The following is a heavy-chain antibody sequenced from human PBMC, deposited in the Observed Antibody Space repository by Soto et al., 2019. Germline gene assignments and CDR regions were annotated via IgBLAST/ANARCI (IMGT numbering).Heavy chain of an antibody. CDR1: GYTFINHW. J-gene: IGHJ3*01. V-gene: IGHV5-51*03. CDR2: IYPYDSDT. Sequence: EVQLVQSGAEVRKPGESLKISCKNSGYTFINHWIGWVRQMPGKGLELMGIIYPYDSDTRYSPSFQGQATISADKSISSVFLHWSSLRASDTAMYYCARATKAFDFWGQGTMVTVSS. CDR3: ARATKAFDF.